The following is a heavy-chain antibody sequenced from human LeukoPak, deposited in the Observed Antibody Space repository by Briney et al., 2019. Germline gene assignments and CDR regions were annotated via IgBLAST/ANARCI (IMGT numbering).Heavy chain of an antibody. V-gene: IGHV3-11*04. Sequence: NPGGSLRLSCAASGFTFSDYYMSWIRQAPGKGLEWVSYISGDGNAKHYTDSVKGRFTISRDNAKNALYLQMNSLRAEDTAVYFCARDYVYAFDYWGQGTLVTVSS. CDR3: ARDYVYAFDY. CDR1: GFTFSDYY. D-gene: IGHD2/OR15-2a*01. J-gene: IGHJ4*02. CDR2: ISGDGNAK.